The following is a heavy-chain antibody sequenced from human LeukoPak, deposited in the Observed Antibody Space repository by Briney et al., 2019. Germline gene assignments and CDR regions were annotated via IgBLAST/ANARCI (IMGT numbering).Heavy chain of an antibody. CDR3: GRVVAARPDLKYYYGMDV. CDR2: IIPILGIA. D-gene: IGHD6-6*01. Sequence: SVKVSCKASGGTFSSYAISWVRQAPGQGLEWMGRIIPILGIANYAQKFQGRVTITADKSTSTAYMELSSLRSEDTAVYYCGRVVAARPDLKYYYGMDVWGQGTTVTVSS. J-gene: IGHJ6*02. V-gene: IGHV1-69*04. CDR1: GGTFSSYA.